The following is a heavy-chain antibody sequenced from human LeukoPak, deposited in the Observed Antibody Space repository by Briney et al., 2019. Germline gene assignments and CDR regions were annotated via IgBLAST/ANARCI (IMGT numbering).Heavy chain of an antibody. CDR2: IVVGSGNT. CDR3: AREGFAVTAFDY. CDR1: GFTFTSSA. D-gene: IGHD1-26*01. V-gene: IGHV1-58*02. Sequence: SVKVSCKASGFTFTSSAMQWVRQARGQRLEWIGWIVVGSGNTNYAQKFQERVTITRDMSTSTAYMELSSLRSEDTAVYYCAREGFAVTAFDYWGQGTLVTVSS. J-gene: IGHJ4*02.